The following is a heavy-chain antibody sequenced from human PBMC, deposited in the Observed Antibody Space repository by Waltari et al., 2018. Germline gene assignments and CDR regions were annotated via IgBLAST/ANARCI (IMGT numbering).Heavy chain of an antibody. D-gene: IGHD5-18*01. CDR2: INPTRCCT. V-gene: IGHV1-2*06. J-gene: IGHJ3*02. CDR3: AKEIQDHDAFDI. Sequence: QVQLVQSGAEVKKPGASVKVSCKASGYTFTGYYMHWVRQAPGQGLEWMGRINPTRCCTNYAQKFQGRVTMTRDTSISTAYMELSRLRSDDTAVYYCAKEIQDHDAFDIWGQGTMVTVSS. CDR1: GYTFTGYY.